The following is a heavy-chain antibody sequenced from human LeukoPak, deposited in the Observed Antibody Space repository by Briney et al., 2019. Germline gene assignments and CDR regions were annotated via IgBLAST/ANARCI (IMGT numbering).Heavy chain of an antibody. D-gene: IGHD6-19*01. Sequence: GGSLRLSCAASGFTFSDYYMSWIRQAPGKGLVWVTRISSDGSSTRYADSVKGRFTISRDNAKNTLYLQMSSLRADDTAMYYCARISLSGWVNDHWGQGTLVTVSS. CDR3: ARISLSGWVNDH. CDR2: ISSDGSST. CDR1: GFTFSDYY. V-gene: IGHV3-74*01. J-gene: IGHJ4*02.